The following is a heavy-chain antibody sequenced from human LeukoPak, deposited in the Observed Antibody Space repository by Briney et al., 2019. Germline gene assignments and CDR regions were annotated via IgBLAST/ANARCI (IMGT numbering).Heavy chain of an antibody. Sequence: GGSLRLSCAASGISFRNYAMSWVRQAPARGPEWVSSLRGNDETFYADSVKGRFTLSRDDSRNTVYLQLNNLRVEDTAIYYCARASWVSDPDAVRWGQGTQITVSS. CDR3: ARASWVSDPDAVR. V-gene: IGHV3-23*01. J-gene: IGHJ4*02. CDR2: LRGNDET. D-gene: IGHD3-10*01. CDR1: GISFRNYA.